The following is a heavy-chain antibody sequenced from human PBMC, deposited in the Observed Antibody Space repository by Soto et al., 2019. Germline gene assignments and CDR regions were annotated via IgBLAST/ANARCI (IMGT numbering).Heavy chain of an antibody. CDR3: ARDTFVDDFWSPAGFDP. CDR1: GFTFSSYS. Sequence: GGSLRLSCAASGFTFSSYSMNWVRQAPGKGLEWVSYISSSSSTIYYADSVKGRFTISRDNAKNSLYLQMNSLRAEDTAVYYCARDTFVDDFWSPAGFDPWGQGTLVTVSS. D-gene: IGHD3-3*01. J-gene: IGHJ5*02. CDR2: ISSSSSTI. V-gene: IGHV3-48*01.